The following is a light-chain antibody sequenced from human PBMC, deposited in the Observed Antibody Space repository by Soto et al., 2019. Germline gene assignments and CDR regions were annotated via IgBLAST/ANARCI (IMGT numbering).Light chain of an antibody. CDR2: GAS. CDR1: QSVSSSY. Sequence: EIVLTQSPGTLALSPGERATLSCRASQSVSSSYLAWYQQKPGQAPRLLIYGASSRATGIPDRFSGSGSGTDFTLTISRLEPEDFAVYYCQQYGSSQGFTFGPGTNVDIK. J-gene: IGKJ3*01. V-gene: IGKV3-20*01. CDR3: QQYGSSQGFT.